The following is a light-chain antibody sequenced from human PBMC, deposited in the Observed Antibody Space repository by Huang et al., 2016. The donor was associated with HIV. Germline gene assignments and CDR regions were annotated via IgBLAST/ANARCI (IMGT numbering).Light chain of an antibody. CDR1: QSVSSY. CDR2: DAT. V-gene: IGKV3-11*01. Sequence: IVLTQSPATVSLSPGERATLSCKASQSVSSYLAWYQQISGQAPRLLIYDATRRAPGIPARFSGSGSGTDFTLTISNLGPEDFAIYFCQQRHDWPLTFGGGTKVEI. CDR3: QQRHDWPLT. J-gene: IGKJ4*01.